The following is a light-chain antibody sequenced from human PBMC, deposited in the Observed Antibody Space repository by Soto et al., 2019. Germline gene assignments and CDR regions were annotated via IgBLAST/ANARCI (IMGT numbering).Light chain of an antibody. V-gene: IGKV1-39*01. CDR1: QSISSF. J-gene: IGKJ2*01. CDR2: ASS. Sequence: DLQMTQSPSSLSVSVGDRVTITCRASQSISSFLNWYQQKPGRAPKLLIYASSNLQSGVPSTFSGSGSGTDFTLTISSLQPEDFATYYCQQSHSTPYTVGQGTKLEIK. CDR3: QQSHSTPYT.